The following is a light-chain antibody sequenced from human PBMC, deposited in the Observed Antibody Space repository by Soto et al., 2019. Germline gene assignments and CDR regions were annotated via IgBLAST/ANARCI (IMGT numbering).Light chain of an antibody. J-gene: IGLJ1*01. CDR1: SSNIGGNT. Sequence: QSVLTQPPSVSGTPGQRVTISCSGSSSNIGGNTVNWYQQLPGTAPKLLIHTNNQRPSGVPDRFSGSKSGTSASLAINGLQSEDEADYYCASWDHSLNGLYVFGTGTKLTVL. CDR2: TNN. CDR3: ASWDHSLNGLYV. V-gene: IGLV1-44*01.